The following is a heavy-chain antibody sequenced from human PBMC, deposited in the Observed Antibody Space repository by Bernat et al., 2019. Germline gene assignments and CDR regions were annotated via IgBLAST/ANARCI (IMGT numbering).Heavy chain of an antibody. D-gene: IGHD6-6*01. CDR2: IYTGGTT. CDR3: AREEYTSSSRHWYFDL. V-gene: IGHV3-53*01. J-gene: IGHJ2*01. CDR1: GFTVSSNY. Sequence: EVQLVESGGGLIQPGGSLRLSCAASGFTVSSNYMSWVRQTPGKGLEWVSVIYTGGTTFYADSVQGRFTISRDLSKNTLHLQMNNLRADDTALYYCAREEYTSSSRHWYFDLWGRGTLVTVSS.